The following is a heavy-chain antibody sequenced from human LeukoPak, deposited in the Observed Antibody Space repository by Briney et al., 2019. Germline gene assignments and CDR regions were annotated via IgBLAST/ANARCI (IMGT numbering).Heavy chain of an antibody. CDR2: IYYSGST. D-gene: IGHD2-21*02. V-gene: IGHV4-59*01. J-gene: IGHJ2*01. CDR3: ARDCGGDCTTSFDL. Sequence: SETLSFTLTVSGGSISSYYWSWIRQPPGKGLEWVGYIYYSGSTNYNPSLKSRVTISVDTSKNQFSLKLSSVTAADTAVYYCARDCGGDCTTSFDLWGRGTLVTVSS. CDR1: GGSISSYY.